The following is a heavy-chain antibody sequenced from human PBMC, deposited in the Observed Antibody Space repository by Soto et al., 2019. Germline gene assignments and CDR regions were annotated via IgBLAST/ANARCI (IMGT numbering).Heavy chain of an antibody. Sequence: QVQLEESGGGVVQPGRSLRLSCEASGFTFNTYSMHWVRQPPGKGLEWLAAIWYDGTQKYYADSVKGRFIISRDNSKKTLYLERNSPRAEDTAVYYCARAGGTTVTGLWHFDSWGQGTLVTVSS. CDR1: GFTFNTYS. V-gene: IGHV3-33*01. CDR2: IWYDGTQK. J-gene: IGHJ4*02. D-gene: IGHD4-17*01. CDR3: ARAGGTTVTGLWHFDS.